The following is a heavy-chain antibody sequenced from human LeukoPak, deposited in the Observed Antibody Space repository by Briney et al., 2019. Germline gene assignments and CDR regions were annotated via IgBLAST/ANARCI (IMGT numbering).Heavy chain of an antibody. D-gene: IGHD2-15*01. Sequence: GGSLRLSCAASGFMFSNYWMTWVRQAPGKGLEWVANIKREGSEKHYVESVKGRLTISRDNAKNLLYLQMNSLRAEDTAVYYCARLPADDSVFDHWGQGTLVTVSP. CDR3: ARLPADDSVFDH. CDR1: GFMFSNYW. J-gene: IGHJ4*02. CDR2: IKREGSEK. V-gene: IGHV3-7*01.